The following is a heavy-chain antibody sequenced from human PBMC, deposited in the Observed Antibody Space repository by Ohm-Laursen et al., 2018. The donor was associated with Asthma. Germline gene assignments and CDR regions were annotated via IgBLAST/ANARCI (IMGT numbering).Heavy chain of an antibody. D-gene: IGHD3-22*01. CDR1: GDSVSGGNYH. CDR3: ARHSASGVGYYGGYYLYGLDV. J-gene: IGHJ6*02. CDR2: VLDSGST. Sequence: SETLSLTCIFSGDSVSGGNYHWSWIRQPPAKGLEWIGYVLDSGSTNYNPSLKSRVSILADTSKNQYSLKVSSVTAADTAVYFCARHSASGVGYYGGYYLYGLDVWGQGTTVTVSS. V-gene: IGHV4-61*01.